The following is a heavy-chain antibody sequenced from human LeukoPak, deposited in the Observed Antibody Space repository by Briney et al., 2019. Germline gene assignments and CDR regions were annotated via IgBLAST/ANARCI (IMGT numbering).Heavy chain of an antibody. V-gene: IGHV4-39*02. CDR2: IYHSGSP. D-gene: IGHD4-17*01. CDR1: GGSISSSSFY. CDR3: AKDYGDYSLA. J-gene: IGHJ5*02. Sequence: SETLSLTCTVSGGSISSSSFYWGWIRQPPGKGLEWIGTIYHSGSPYYNPSLNSRATISGDTSKNQFSPKLSSVTAADTAVYYCAKDYGDYSLAWGQGTLVTVSS.